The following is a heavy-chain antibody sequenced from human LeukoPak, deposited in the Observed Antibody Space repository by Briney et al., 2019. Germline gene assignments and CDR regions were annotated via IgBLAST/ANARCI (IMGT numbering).Heavy chain of an antibody. CDR1: GFTFSSYE. J-gene: IGHJ6*02. Sequence: PGGSLRLSCAASGFTFSSYEMNWVRQAPGKGLEWVSYISSSGSTIYYADSVKGRFTISRGNAKNSLYLQMNSLRAEDTAVYYCASASGFSYYYYYGMDVWGQGTTVTVSS. CDR3: ASASGFSYYYYYGMDV. CDR2: ISSSGSTI. V-gene: IGHV3-48*03. D-gene: IGHD6-6*01.